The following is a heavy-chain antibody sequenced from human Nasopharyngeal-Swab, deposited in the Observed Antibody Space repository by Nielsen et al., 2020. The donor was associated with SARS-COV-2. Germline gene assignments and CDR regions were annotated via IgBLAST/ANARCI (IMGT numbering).Heavy chain of an antibody. V-gene: IGHV4-39*07. CDR3: ARGGEVDDYGDQFDY. CDR2: IYYSGST. Sequence: SETLSLTCTVSGGSISSSSYYWGWIRQPPGKGLEWIGSIYYSGSTYYNPSLKSRVTISVDTSKNQFSLKLSSVTAADTAVYYCARGGEVDDYGDQFDYWGQGTLVTVSS. CDR1: GGSISSSSYY. J-gene: IGHJ4*02. D-gene: IGHD4-17*01.